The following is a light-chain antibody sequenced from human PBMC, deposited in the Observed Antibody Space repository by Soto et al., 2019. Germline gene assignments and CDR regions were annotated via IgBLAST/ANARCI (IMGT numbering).Light chain of an antibody. CDR2: AAS. CDR1: QGISNY. J-gene: IGKJ3*01. CDR3: QKYHSAPLT. Sequence: DIQMTQSPSSLSASVGDRVTITCRARQGISNYLAWYPQKPGKVPKLLIYAASTLQSGVPSRFSGSGSGTDFTLTIISLQPEDVATYYWQKYHSAPLTFVPGTKVDIK. V-gene: IGKV1-27*01.